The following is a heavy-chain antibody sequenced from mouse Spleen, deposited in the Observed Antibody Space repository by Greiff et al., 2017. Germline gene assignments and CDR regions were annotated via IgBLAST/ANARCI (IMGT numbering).Heavy chain of an antibody. V-gene: IGHV5-16*01. CDR2: INYDGSST. Sequence: EVKVVESEGGLVQPGSSMKLSCTASGFTFSDYYMAWVRQVPEKGLEWVANINYDGSSTYYLDSLKSRFIISRDNAKNILYLQMSSLKSEDTATYYCARVDYSNYVFDYWGQGTTLTVSS. CDR3: ARVDYSNYVFDY. D-gene: IGHD2-5*01. CDR1: GFTFSDYY. J-gene: IGHJ2*01.